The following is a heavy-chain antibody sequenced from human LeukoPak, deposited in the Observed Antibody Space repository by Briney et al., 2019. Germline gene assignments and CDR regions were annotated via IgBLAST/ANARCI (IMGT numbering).Heavy chain of an antibody. V-gene: IGHV3-49*04. CDR1: GFTFGDYA. CDR2: IRSKAYGGTT. CDR3: TRPRGGDAFDI. D-gene: IGHD3-16*01. Sequence: PGGSLRLSCTASGFTFGDYAMSWVRQAPGKGLEWVGFIRSKAYGGTTEYAASVKGRFTISRDDSKSIAYLQMNSLKTEDTAVYYCTRPRGGDAFDIWGQGTMVTVSS. J-gene: IGHJ3*02.